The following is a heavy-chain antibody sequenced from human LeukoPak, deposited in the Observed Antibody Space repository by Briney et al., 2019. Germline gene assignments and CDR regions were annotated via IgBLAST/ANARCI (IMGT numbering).Heavy chain of an antibody. CDR1: GYTLTELS. D-gene: IGHD3-22*01. Sequence: ASVKVSCKVSGYTLTELSMHWVRQAPGKGLEWMGGFGPEDGETIYAQKFQGRVTMTEDTSTDTAYMELSSLRSEDTAVYYCATGYYDSSGYYPHYYYYGMDVWGQGTTVTVSS. J-gene: IGHJ6*02. CDR3: ATGYYDSSGYYPHYYYYGMDV. CDR2: FGPEDGET. V-gene: IGHV1-24*01.